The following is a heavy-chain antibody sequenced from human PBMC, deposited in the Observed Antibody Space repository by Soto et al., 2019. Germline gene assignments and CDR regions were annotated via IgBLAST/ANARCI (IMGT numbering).Heavy chain of an antibody. J-gene: IGHJ6*02. CDR2: VYHSGST. V-gene: IGHV4-30-2*01. CDR3: ARGVSSSQKRFYCSMDV. CDR1: GGSIRSGGYA. D-gene: IGHD2-15*01. Sequence: SETLSLTCAVSGGSIRSGGYAWSWIRQPPXKGLEWIGYVYHSGSTYYSSSLKSRVTISVDMSKSQISLKLTSVTAADTAVYYCARGVSSSQKRFYCSMDVWGQGTTVTVSS.